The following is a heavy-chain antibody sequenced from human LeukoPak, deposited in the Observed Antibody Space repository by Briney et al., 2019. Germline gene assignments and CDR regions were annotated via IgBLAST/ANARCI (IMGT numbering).Heavy chain of an antibody. CDR3: ARDSSGYPWGWFDP. Sequence: SETLSLTCTVSGGSISSYYWSWIRQPAGKGLEWIGRIYTSGSTNYNPSLKSRVTMSVDTSKNQFSLKLSSVTAADTAVYYCARDSSGYPWGWFDPWGQGTLATVSS. CDR1: GGSISSYY. D-gene: IGHD3-22*01. CDR2: IYTSGST. J-gene: IGHJ5*02. V-gene: IGHV4-4*07.